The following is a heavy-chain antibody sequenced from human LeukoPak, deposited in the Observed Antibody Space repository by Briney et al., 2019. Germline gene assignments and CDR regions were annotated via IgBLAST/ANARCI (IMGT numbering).Heavy chain of an antibody. CDR1: GFTFSSYA. V-gene: IGHV3-30-3*01. CDR2: ISYDGSNK. J-gene: IGHJ5*02. CDR3: AREPEWELNWFDP. D-gene: IGHD1-26*01. Sequence: GGSLRLSCAASGFTFSSYAMHWVRQAPGKGLERVAVISYDGSNKYYADSVKGRFTISRDNSKNTLYLQMNSLRAEDTAVYYCAREPEWELNWFDPWGQGTLVTVSS.